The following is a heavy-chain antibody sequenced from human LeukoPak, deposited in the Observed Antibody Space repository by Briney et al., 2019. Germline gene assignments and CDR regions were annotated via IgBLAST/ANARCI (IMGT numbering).Heavy chain of an antibody. V-gene: IGHV4-38-2*01. CDR2: ISDSGSA. CDR1: GVSFSGYY. J-gene: IGHJ4*02. D-gene: IGHD3-16*01. CDR3: ANYGLVLATYGSPSPFVY. Sequence: NSSETLSLTCAVYGVSFSGYYWGWIRQPPGKGLEWIGSISDSGSAYYNPSLKSRVVISVDPSKRQFSLKVTSVTAADTAVYYCANYGLVLATYGSPSPFVYWGQGTLVTVSS.